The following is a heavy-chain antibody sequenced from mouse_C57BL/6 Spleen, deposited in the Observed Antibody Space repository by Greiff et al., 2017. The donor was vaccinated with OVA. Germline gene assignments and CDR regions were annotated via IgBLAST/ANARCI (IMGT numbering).Heavy chain of an antibody. CDR3: ARGYSNYDYAMDY. CDR1: GFTFSDYG. V-gene: IGHV5-17*01. D-gene: IGHD2-5*01. CDR2: ISSGSSTI. Sequence: EVHLVESGGGLVKPGGSLKLSCAASGFTFSDYGMHWVRQAPEKGLEWVAYISSGSSTIYYADTVKGRFTIARDNAKNTLFLQMTSLRSEDTAMYYCARGYSNYDYAMDYWGQGTSVTVSS. J-gene: IGHJ4*01.